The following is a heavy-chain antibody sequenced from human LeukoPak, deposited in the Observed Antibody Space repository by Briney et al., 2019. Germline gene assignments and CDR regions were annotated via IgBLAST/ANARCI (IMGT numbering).Heavy chain of an antibody. D-gene: IGHD3/OR15-3a*01. CDR3: ARRRHNFDFYDV. V-gene: IGHV4-39*01. CDR2: TFYTGRT. Sequence: SETLSLTCTVSGDSIISNIYWWDWVRLPPGKGLEWIGATFYTGRTFYSPSLKSRVTISVDTSKNQFSLDLSSATAADTAVYYCARRRHNFDFYDVWGQGARVTVSS. J-gene: IGHJ3*01. CDR1: GDSIISNIYW.